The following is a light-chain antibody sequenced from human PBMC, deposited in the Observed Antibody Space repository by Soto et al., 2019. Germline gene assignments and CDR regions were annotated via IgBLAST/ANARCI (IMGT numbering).Light chain of an antibody. CDR2: DVS. V-gene: IGLV2-14*01. CDR3: SSYTSRSTYVV. J-gene: IGLJ2*01. CDR1: SSDVGGYNY. Sequence: QSVLTQPASVSGARGQSITISCTGTSSDVGGYNYVSWYQQHPGKAPKLMIYDVSNRPSGVSNRFSGSESDNTASLTISGLQAEDEADYYCSSYTSRSTYVVFGGGTKLTVL.